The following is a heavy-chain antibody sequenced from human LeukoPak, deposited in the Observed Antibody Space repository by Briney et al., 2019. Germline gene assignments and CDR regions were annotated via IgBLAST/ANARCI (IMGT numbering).Heavy chain of an antibody. Sequence: SETLSLTCTVSGGSISSYYWSWIRQPPGKGLEWIGYTYYSGSSNYNPSLKSRVTISVDTSKNQFSLKLSSVTAADTAVYYCARWHSYDSSGYLYYFDYWGQGTLVTVSS. D-gene: IGHD3-22*01. CDR1: GGSISSYY. V-gene: IGHV4-59*08. CDR3: ARWHSYDSSGYLYYFDY. J-gene: IGHJ4*02. CDR2: TYYSGSS.